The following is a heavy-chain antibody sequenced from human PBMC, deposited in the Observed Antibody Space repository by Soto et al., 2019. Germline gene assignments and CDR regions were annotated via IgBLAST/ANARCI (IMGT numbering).Heavy chain of an antibody. V-gene: IGHV4-59*01. J-gene: IGHJ6*04. CDR1: GGSISSYY. Sequence: SETLSLTCTVSGGSISSYYWSWIRQPPGKGLEWIGYIYYSGSTNYNPSLKSRVTISVDTSKNQFSLTLSSVTAADTAVYYCARGVFGGNSYYYSGMAVWGKGTTVTVSS. CDR3: ARGVFGGNSYYYSGMAV. D-gene: IGHD3-3*01. CDR2: IYYSGST.